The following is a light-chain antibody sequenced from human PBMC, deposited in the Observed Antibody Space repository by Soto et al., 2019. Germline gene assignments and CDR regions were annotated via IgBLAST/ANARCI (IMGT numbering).Light chain of an antibody. CDR3: SSFAGSFYWV. CDR2: EVS. Sequence: QSALTQPPSASGSPGQSVTISCTGTSSDVGGYNYVSWYQQHPGKAPKLMIYEVSKRPSGVPDPFSGSKSGNTASLTVSGLQAEDEADYYCSSFAGSFYWVFGGGTKLTVL. J-gene: IGLJ2*01. V-gene: IGLV2-8*01. CDR1: SSDVGGYNY.